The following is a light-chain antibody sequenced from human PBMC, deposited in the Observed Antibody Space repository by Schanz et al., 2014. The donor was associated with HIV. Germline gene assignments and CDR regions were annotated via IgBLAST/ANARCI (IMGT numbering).Light chain of an antibody. CDR1: QGIRNS. CDR2: AAS. Sequence: DIQLTQSPSFLSASVGDRVTISCRASQGIRNSLAWYQQGPGKAPKLLIYAASTLQSGVPSRFSGSGSGTDFTLTISSLQPEDFATYYCQQLKSYPLSFGGGTKVEIK. V-gene: IGKV1-9*01. J-gene: IGKJ4*01. CDR3: QQLKSYPLS.